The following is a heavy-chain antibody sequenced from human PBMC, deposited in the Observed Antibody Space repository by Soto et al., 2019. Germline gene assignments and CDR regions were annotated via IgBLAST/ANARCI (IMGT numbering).Heavy chain of an antibody. V-gene: IGHV3-30*18. CDR3: AKSSYCSGSSCYYYYYGMDV. CDR2: ISYDGSNK. CDR1: GFTFSSYG. J-gene: IGHJ6*02. D-gene: IGHD2-15*01. Sequence: GGSLRLSCAASGFTFSSYGMHWVRRAPGKGLEWVTVISYDGSNKYYADSVKGRFTISRDNSKNTLYLQMHSLRAEDTAVYYCAKSSYCSGSSCYYYYYGMDVWGQGTTVTVSS.